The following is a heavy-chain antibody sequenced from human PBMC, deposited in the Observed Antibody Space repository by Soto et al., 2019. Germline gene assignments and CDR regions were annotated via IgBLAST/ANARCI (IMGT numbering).Heavy chain of an antibody. CDR3: ARVAAAGTPRYYYGMDV. J-gene: IGHJ6*02. D-gene: IGHD6-13*01. CDR2: INPNSGGT. CDR1: EYPFTSYD. V-gene: IGHV1-2*02. Sequence: ASVKVSCKASEYPFTSYDMHWVRQAPGQGLEWMGWINPNSGGTNYAQKFQGRVTMTRDTSISTAYMELSRLRSDDTAAYYCARVAAAGTPRYYYGMDVWGQGTTVTVSS.